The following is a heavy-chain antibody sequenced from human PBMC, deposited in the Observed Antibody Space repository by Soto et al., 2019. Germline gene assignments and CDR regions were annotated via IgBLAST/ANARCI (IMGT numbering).Heavy chain of an antibody. D-gene: IGHD1-26*01. Sequence: EVQLLESGGGLVKPGGSLRLSCAASGFSFSSAWMNWVRQAPGKGLEWVGRIRTKSEGETTDYPAPVKGRFSISRDDSKTTLYLQMTSLKIEDTAVYFRTTGSVEGYWGQGTLVTVSS. J-gene: IGHJ4*02. CDR2: IRTKSEGETT. V-gene: IGHV3-15*07. CDR3: TTGSVEGY. CDR1: GFSFSSAW.